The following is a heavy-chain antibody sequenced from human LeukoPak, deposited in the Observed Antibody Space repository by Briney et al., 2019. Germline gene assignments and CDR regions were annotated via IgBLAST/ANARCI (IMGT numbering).Heavy chain of an antibody. CDR2: INHSGST. Sequence: NPSETLSLTCAVYGLSISGYYWSWIRQPPGKGLEWIGEINHSGSTNYNPSLKSRVTISVDTSKNQFSLNLSSVTAADTDVYYYRLKTYTSIAAAGALQTGYFDLWGRGTLVTVSS. V-gene: IGHV4-34*01. CDR3: RLKTYTSIAAAGALQTGYFDL. J-gene: IGHJ2*01. D-gene: IGHD6-13*01. CDR1: GLSISGYY.